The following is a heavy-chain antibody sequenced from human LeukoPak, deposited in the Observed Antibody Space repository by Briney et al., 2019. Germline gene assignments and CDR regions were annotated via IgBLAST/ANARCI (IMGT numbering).Heavy chain of an antibody. J-gene: IGHJ3*02. Sequence: PGGSLRLSCAASGFIFTDYWMHWVRQAPGKELVWVARIRGDGRATTYADSVKGRFTISRDNAKNSLYLQMNSLRAEDTAVYYCARVSGLTPEYSSSPADDAFDIWGQGTMVTVSS. D-gene: IGHD6-6*01. V-gene: IGHV3-74*03. CDR1: GFIFTDYW. CDR3: ARVSGLTPEYSSSPADDAFDI. CDR2: IRGDGRAT.